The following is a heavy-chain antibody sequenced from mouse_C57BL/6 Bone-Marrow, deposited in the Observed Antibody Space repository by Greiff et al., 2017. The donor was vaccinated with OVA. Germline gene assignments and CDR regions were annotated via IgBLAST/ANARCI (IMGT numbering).Heavy chain of an antibody. CDR3: ARGEYYGSRDY. Sequence: VKLVESGAELARPGASVKLSCKASGYTFTSYGISWVKQRTGQGLEWIGEIYPRSGNTYYNEKFKGKATLTADKSSSTAYMELRSLTSEDSAVYFCARGEYYGSRDYWGQGTTLTVSS. CDR1: GYTFTSYG. J-gene: IGHJ2*01. D-gene: IGHD1-1*01. V-gene: IGHV1-81*01. CDR2: IYPRSGNT.